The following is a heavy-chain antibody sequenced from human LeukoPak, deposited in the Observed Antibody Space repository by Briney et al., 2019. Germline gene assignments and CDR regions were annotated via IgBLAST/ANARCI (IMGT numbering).Heavy chain of an antibody. Sequence: ASVTVSCKASGYTFTSYGISWVRQAPGQGLEWMGWISAYNGNTNYAQKLQGRVTMTTDTSTSTAYMELRSLRSDDTAVYYCARGGAAAGTWAGLYGMDVWGQGTTVTVSS. CDR2: ISAYNGNT. CDR3: ARGGAAAGTWAGLYGMDV. D-gene: IGHD6-13*01. V-gene: IGHV1-18*01. J-gene: IGHJ6*02. CDR1: GYTFTSYG.